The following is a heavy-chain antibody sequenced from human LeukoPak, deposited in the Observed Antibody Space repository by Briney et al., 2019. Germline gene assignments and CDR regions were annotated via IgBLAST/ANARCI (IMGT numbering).Heavy chain of an antibody. V-gene: IGHV4-59*08. CDR1: GGTISSYY. CDR2: IHSSGST. CDR3: ARWYSSGWAFDY. D-gene: IGHD6-19*01. J-gene: IGHJ4*02. Sequence: SETLSLTCTVSGGTISSYYWNWVRQPPGKGLEWIGHIHSSGSTKYNPSLKSRVTISVDTSKNQFSLKLSSVTAADGAVYYCARWYSSGWAFDYWGQGTLVTVSS.